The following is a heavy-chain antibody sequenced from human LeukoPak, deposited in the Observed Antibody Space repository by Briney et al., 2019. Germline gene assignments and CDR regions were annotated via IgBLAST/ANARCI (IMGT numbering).Heavy chain of an antibody. J-gene: IGHJ3*02. CDR3: AKTTRASIPSAFDI. CDR2: TSHSGTT. CDR1: GGSITTSSYY. Sequence: SETLSLTCTVSGGSITTSSYYWGWVRQPPGKGLEWIGCTSHSGTTFYSPSLRSRVSMSVDTSNSQFSLKLSSMTATDTAVYYCAKTTRASIPSAFDIWGKGTLVTVSS. V-gene: IGHV4-39*01. D-gene: IGHD1-7*01.